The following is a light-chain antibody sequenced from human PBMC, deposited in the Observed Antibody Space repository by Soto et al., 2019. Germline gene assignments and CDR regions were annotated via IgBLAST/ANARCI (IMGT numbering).Light chain of an antibody. CDR1: SSDVGHYNS. Sequence: QSALTQPASVSGSPGQSITISCTGTSSDVGHYNSVSWYQHHPGKAPKLMIYEVINRPSGVSNRFSGSKSGNTASLTISGLLAEDEADYYCISYRISTQVVFGGGTKLTVL. V-gene: IGLV2-14*01. CDR3: ISYRISTQVV. CDR2: EVI. J-gene: IGLJ2*01.